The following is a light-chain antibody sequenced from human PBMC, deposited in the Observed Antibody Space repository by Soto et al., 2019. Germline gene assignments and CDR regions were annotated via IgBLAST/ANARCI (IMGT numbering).Light chain of an antibody. CDR1: SSDIGAYEH. J-gene: IGLJ2*01. V-gene: IGLV2-14*03. CDR2: DVR. Sequence: QSALTQPSSMSGSPGQSITISCTGTSSDIGAYEHVSWYQQRPGRAPKVLIYDVRIRPSEASNRFSGSKSGDTASLTISGLQAEDEAVYYCASKTTSSTVLFGGGTKLTVL. CDR3: ASKTTSSTVL.